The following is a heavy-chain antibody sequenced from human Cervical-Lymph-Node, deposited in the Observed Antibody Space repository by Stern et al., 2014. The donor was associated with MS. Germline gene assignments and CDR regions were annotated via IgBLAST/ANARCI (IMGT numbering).Heavy chain of an antibody. J-gene: IGHJ6*02. D-gene: IGHD1-26*01. CDR2: INTNSGDT. CDR3: ARGSYKLRV. Sequence: QVQLVQSGAEVTKPGASVKVSCTASGYPFTAYYLHWVRQAPGQGLEWMGWINTNSGDTNSAQKFQGRVTMTSETTITTAYMELSGLRSDDTAVYYCARGSYKLRVWGQGTTVTVSS. CDR1: GYPFTAYY. V-gene: IGHV1-2*02.